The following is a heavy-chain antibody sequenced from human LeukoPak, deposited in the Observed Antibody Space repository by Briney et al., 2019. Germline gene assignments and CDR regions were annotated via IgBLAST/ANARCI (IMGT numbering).Heavy chain of an antibody. Sequence: PGGSLRLSCAASGFTSSSYAMSWVRQAPGKGLEWVSSISGSGGSTFYAESVKGRFTISRDNSKNTLYLQMNSLRAEDTAVYYCAKDALYSSGSYYLSWGQGTLVTVSS. D-gene: IGHD3-10*01. CDR3: AKDALYSSGSYYLS. V-gene: IGHV3-23*01. CDR2: ISGSGGST. J-gene: IGHJ5*02. CDR1: GFTSSSYA.